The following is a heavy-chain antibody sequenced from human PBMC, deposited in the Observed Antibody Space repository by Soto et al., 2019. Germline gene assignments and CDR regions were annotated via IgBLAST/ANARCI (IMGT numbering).Heavy chain of an antibody. Sequence: GGSLRLSCAASGFTVSISYMTWVRQVPGKGLEWVSIIYSDGNTYYADSVKGRFTISRDNAKNSLYLQMNSLRAEDTAVYYFSRLTHYYDSSAYYYYYGMDVWGQGTTVTVSS. CDR2: IYSDGNT. J-gene: IGHJ6*02. CDR1: GFTVSISY. CDR3: SRLTHYYDSSAYYYYYGMDV. D-gene: IGHD3-22*01. V-gene: IGHV3-66*04.